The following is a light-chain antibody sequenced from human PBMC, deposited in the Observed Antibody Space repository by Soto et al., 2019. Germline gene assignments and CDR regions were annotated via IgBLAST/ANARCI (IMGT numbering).Light chain of an antibody. CDR2: EVT. V-gene: IGLV2-8*01. J-gene: IGLJ2*01. CDR1: GSDVASYDY. Sequence: QSALTQPPSASGSPGQSVTISCTGTGSDVASYDYVSWYQQHPGKAPKLIIYEVTKRPSGVPDRFSASKSGTTASLTVSGLQAEDEADYYCSSYADTNNLVFGGGNKLTVL. CDR3: SSYADTNNLV.